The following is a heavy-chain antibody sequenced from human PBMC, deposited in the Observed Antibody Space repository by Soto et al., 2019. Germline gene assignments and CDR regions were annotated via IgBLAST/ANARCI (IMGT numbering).Heavy chain of an antibody. CDR3: EHRLDTIFGVVIIRGGGFDY. V-gene: IGHV2-5*01. Sequence: QITLKESGPTLVKPTQTLTLTCTFSGFSLSTSGVGVGWIRQPPGKALEWLALIYWNDDKRYSPSLKSRLTITKHTPKNQVVLTMNNIDPVDTATYYCEHRLDTIFGVVIIRGGGFDYWGQGTLVTVSS. J-gene: IGHJ4*02. D-gene: IGHD3-3*01. CDR1: GFSLSTSGVG. CDR2: IYWNDDK.